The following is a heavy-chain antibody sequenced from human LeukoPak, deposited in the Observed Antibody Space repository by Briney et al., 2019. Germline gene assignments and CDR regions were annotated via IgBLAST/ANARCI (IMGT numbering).Heavy chain of an antibody. Sequence: SGGSLRLSCAASGFTFSSYAMSWVRQAPGKGLEWVSAISGSGGSTYYADSVKGRFTISRDNSKNTLYLQMNSLRAEDTAVYYCASARSYGANSGFDYWGQGTLVTVSS. CDR2: ISGSGGST. CDR1: GFTFSSYA. CDR3: ASARSYGANSGFDY. V-gene: IGHV3-23*01. D-gene: IGHD4-23*01. J-gene: IGHJ4*02.